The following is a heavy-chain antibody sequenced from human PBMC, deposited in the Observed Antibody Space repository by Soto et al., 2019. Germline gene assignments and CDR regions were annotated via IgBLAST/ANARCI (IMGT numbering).Heavy chain of an antibody. D-gene: IGHD3-16*01. Sequence: QVQLQESGPGLVKPSQTLSLTCTVSGGSISSGGYYWSWIRQHPGKGLEWIGYIYYSGSTYYNPSLKSRVTISVDTSKNQFSLKLSSVTAADTAVYYCARGNSEGGYDLGGFDYWGQGTLVTVSS. J-gene: IGHJ4*02. CDR2: IYYSGST. V-gene: IGHV4-31*03. CDR1: GGSISSGGYY. CDR3: ARGNSEGGYDLGGFDY.